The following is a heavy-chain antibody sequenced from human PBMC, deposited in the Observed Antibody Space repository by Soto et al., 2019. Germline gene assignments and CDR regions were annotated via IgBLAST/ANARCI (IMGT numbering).Heavy chain of an antibody. CDR2: INAGNGNT. V-gene: IGHV1-3*01. D-gene: IGHD3-22*01. CDR3: ARVDDSSGYYSGSGDYFDY. CDR1: GYTFTSYA. Sequence: QVPLVQSGAEVKKPGASVKVSCKASGYTFTSYAMHWVRQAPGQRLEWMGWINAGNGNTKYSQKFQGRVTITRDTSASTAYMELSSLRSEDTAVYYCARVDDSSGYYSGSGDYFDYWGQGTLVTVSS. J-gene: IGHJ4*02.